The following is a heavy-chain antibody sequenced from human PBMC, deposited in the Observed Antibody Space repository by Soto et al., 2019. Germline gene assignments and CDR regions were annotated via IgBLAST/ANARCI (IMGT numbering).Heavy chain of an antibody. J-gene: IGHJ5*02. Sequence: PGGSLRLSCAASGFTFSSYSMNWVRQAPGEGLEWVSSISSSSSYIYYADSVKGRFTISRDNAKNSLYLQMNSLRAEDTAVYYCARDLAYCGGDCYSSANWFDPWGQGTLVTVSS. D-gene: IGHD2-21*02. CDR2: ISSSSSYI. CDR3: ARDLAYCGGDCYSSANWFDP. V-gene: IGHV3-21*01. CDR1: GFTFSSYS.